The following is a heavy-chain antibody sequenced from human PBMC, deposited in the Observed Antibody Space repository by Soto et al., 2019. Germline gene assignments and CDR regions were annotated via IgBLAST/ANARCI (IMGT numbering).Heavy chain of an antibody. CDR3: ATPNCFNR. D-gene: IGHD2-21*01. V-gene: IGHV3-21*06. CDR1: GFMFSAYT. J-gene: IGHJ5*02. Sequence: GGSLRLSCAASGFMFSAYTMNWVRQAPGKGLEWLSSISDDSSYIDYADSLRGRFTVSRDNARNSLYLRIDSLGVEYTAVYYFATPNCFNRWGPGTLVTVSS. CDR2: ISDDSSYI.